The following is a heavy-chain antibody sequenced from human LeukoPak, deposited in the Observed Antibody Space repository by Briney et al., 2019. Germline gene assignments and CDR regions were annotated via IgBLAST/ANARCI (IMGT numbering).Heavy chain of an antibody. CDR3: ARWEIRGSAHQLDY. V-gene: IGHV3-7*01. CDR2: IKQDGSEK. Sequence: GGPLRLSCAASGFTLSSHWMNWVRQAPGKGLEWVADIKQDGSEKYYVGSVKGRFTISRDNAKNSMYLQMNSLRAEDTAVYYCARWEIRGSAHQLDYWGRGTLVTVSS. D-gene: IGHD1-26*01. CDR1: GFTLSSHW. J-gene: IGHJ4*02.